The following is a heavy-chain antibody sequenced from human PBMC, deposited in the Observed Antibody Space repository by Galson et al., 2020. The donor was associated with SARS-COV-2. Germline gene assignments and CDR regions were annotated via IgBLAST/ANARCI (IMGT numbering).Heavy chain of an antibody. J-gene: IGHJ5*02. CDR3: ARDHGAAVAGTTGGFDP. Sequence: SETLSLTCTVSGGSISSGDYYWSWIRQPPGKGLEWIGYIYYSGSTYYNPSLKSRVTISVDTSKNQFSLKLSSVTASDTAVYYCARDHGAAVAGTTGGFDPWGQGTLVTVSS. CDR1: GGSISSGDYY. CDR2: IYYSGST. V-gene: IGHV4-30-4*08. D-gene: IGHD6-19*01.